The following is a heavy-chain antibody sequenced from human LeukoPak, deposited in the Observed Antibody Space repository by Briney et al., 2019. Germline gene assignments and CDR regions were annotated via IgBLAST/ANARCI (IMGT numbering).Heavy chain of an antibody. V-gene: IGHV3-23*01. J-gene: IGHJ3*02. Sequence: GGSLRLSCAASGFTFSSYAMSWVRQAPGKGLEWVSAISGSGGSTYYADSVKGWFTISRDNSKNTLYLQMNSLRAEDTAVYYCAKGPSYYSGYIDAFDIWGQGTMVTVSS. CDR2: ISGSGGST. D-gene: IGHD5-12*01. CDR3: AKGPSYYSGYIDAFDI. CDR1: GFTFSSYA.